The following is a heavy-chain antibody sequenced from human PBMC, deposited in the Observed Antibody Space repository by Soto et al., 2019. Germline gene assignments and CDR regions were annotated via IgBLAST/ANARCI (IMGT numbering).Heavy chain of an antibody. D-gene: IGHD1-26*01. CDR2: INHSGST. CDR1: GGSIASGDYY. V-gene: IGHV4-34*01. Sequence: SETLSLTCTVSGGSIASGDYYWNWIRQSPGKGLEWIGEINHSGSTNYNPSLKSRVTISVDTSKNQFSLKLSSVTAADTAVYNCVSGYPWVGFDYWGQGTLVTVSS. J-gene: IGHJ4*02. CDR3: VSGYPWVGFDY.